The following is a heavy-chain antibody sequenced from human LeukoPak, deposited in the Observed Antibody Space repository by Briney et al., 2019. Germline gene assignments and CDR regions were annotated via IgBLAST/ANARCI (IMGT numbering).Heavy chain of an antibody. CDR1: GFTFSDYG. J-gene: IGHJ2*01. CDR2: MNWNGAIT. D-gene: IGHD6-19*01. Sequence: GGSLGLSCAASGFTFSDYGMSWVRQAPGKGLEWVSGMNWNGAITGEADSVKGRFTISRDNAKYSLFLQMDSLRAEDTALYYCARRADASVAGTNWFFDLWGRGTLVTVSS. CDR3: ARRADASVAGTNWFFDL. V-gene: IGHV3-20*04.